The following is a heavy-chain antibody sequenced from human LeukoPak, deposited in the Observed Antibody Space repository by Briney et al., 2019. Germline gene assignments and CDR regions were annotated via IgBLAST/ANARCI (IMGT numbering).Heavy chain of an antibody. D-gene: IGHD6-13*01. CDR3: ARSGPPAGRSDVFDI. V-gene: IGHV4-39*07. CDR2: IYYTGRT. J-gene: IGHJ3*02. CDR1: GGSISTSSYH. Sequence: SETLSLTCTVSGGSISTSSYHWGWIRQPPGKGLEFIGTIYYTGRTYYKPSLNARVSMSMDTSKNQFSLNLTSVTAADTAVYYCARSGPPAGRSDVFDIWGQGTMATVSS.